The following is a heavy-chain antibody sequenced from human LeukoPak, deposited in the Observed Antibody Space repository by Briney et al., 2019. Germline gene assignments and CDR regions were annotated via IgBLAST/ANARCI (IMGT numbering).Heavy chain of an antibody. Sequence: GGSLRLSCVASGFTFSSYAMNWVRQAPGKGLEWVSLISGSGGNTYYADSVKGRFTISRDNAKNSLYLQMNSLRAEDTAVYYCARDSDFDAFDIWGQGTMVTVSS. CDR2: ISGSGGNT. CDR3: ARDSDFDAFDI. D-gene: IGHD2-21*02. CDR1: GFTFSSYA. J-gene: IGHJ3*02. V-gene: IGHV3-21*01.